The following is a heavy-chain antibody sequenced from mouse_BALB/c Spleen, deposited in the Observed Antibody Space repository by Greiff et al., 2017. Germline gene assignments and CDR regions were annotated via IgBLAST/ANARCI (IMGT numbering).Heavy chain of an antibody. CDR3: ARGGGYYENYAMDY. CDR1: GYTFTDYA. CDR2: ISTYYGNT. D-gene: IGHD2-3*01. Sequence: QVQLQQSGLELVRPGVSVKISCKGSGYTFTDYAMHWVKQSHAKSLEWIGVISTYYGNTNYNQKFKGKATMTVDKSSSTAYMELARLTSEDSAIYYCARGGGYYENYAMDYWGQGTSVTVSS. V-gene: IGHV1-67*01. J-gene: IGHJ4*01.